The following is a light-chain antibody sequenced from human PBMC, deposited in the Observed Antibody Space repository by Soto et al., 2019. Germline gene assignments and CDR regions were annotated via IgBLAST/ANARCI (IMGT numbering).Light chain of an antibody. CDR1: QSVSSN. J-gene: IGKJ1*01. V-gene: IGKV3-15*01. Sequence: ETVMTQSPATLSVSPGERATLSCRASQSVSSNYLGWYQQKPGQAPRLLTYGASTRATGIPARFSGSGSGTEFTLTISSLQPEDFAVYYCQQYYNWPRTFGQGTKVDIK. CDR2: GAS. CDR3: QQYYNWPRT.